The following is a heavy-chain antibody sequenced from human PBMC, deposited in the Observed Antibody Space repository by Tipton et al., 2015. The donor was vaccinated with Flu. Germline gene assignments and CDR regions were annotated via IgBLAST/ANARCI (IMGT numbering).Heavy chain of an antibody. CDR3: ARDLRLDYFDY. V-gene: IGHV4-39*07. Sequence: TLSLTCTVSGGSISSSSYYWGWIRQPPGKGLEWIVSIYYSGSTYYNPSLKSRVTISVDTSKNQFSLKLSSVTAADTAVYYCARDLRLDYFDYWGRGTLVTVSS. CDR2: IYYSGST. CDR1: GGSISSSSYY. D-gene: IGHD5/OR15-5a*01. J-gene: IGHJ4*02.